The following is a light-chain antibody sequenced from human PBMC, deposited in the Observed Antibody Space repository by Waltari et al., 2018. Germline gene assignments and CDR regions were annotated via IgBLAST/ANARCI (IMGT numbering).Light chain of an antibody. CDR3: QQYDSLPVT. J-gene: IGKJ4*01. CDR2: DAS. V-gene: IGKV1-33*01. CDR1: HDITTF. Sequence: TQSPSSLSASVGDRVTITCQASHDITTFLTWYQQKPGKAPTLLIYDASTLQTGVPSRFSGSGSGTVFTFTISGLQPEDIATYYCQQYDSLPVTFGGGTKVEI.